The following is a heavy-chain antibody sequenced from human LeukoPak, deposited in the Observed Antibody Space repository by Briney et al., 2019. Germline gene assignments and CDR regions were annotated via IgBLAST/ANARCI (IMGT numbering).Heavy chain of an antibody. J-gene: IGHJ6*03. CDR2: IIPIFGTA. V-gene: IGHV1-69*13. CDR3: ARAPLLGSYYYYYYMDV. D-gene: IGHD3-10*01. CDR1: EYTFTYRY. Sequence: ASVKVSCKASEYTFTYRYLHWVRQAPGQALEWMGGIIPIFGTANYAQKFQGRVTITADESTSTAYMELSSLRSEDTAVYYCARAPLLGSYYYYYYMDVWGKGTTVTISS.